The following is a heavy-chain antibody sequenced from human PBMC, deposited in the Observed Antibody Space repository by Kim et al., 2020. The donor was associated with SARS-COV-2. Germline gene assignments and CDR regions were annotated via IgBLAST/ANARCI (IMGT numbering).Heavy chain of an antibody. CDR1: GYTFTSYG. CDR2: ISAYNGNT. CDR3: ARDSANIVATIRLDDY. V-gene: IGHV1-18*01. D-gene: IGHD5-12*01. Sequence: ASVKVSCKASGYTFTSYGISWVRQAPGQGLEWMGWISAYNGNTNYAQKLQGRVTMTTDTSTSTAYMELRSLRSDDTAVYYCARDSANIVATIRLDDYWGQGTLVTVSS. J-gene: IGHJ4*02.